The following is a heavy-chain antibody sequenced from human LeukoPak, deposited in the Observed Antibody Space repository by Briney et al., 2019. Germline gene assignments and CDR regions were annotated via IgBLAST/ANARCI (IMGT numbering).Heavy chain of an antibody. CDR2: IWYDGSNK. V-gene: IGHV3-33*01. CDR1: GFTFSSYG. J-gene: IGHJ3*02. D-gene: IGHD2-2*02. CDR3: ARDSDQLLYKEDAFDI. Sequence: GGSLRLSCAASGFTFSSYGMHWVRQAPGKGLEWVAVIWYDGSNKYYADSVKGRFTISRDNSKNTLYLQMNSLRAEDTAVYYCARDSDQLLYKEDAFDIWGQGTMATVSS.